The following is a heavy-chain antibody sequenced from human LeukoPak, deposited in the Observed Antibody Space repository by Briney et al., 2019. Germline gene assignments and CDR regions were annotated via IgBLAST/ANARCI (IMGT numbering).Heavy chain of an antibody. Sequence: PGGSLRLSCAASGFSFSDYYMDWVRQAPGKGLEWLGRSRNKANRYTTEYAASVKGRFTISRDDSKNSLYLQMNSLKTDDTAVYYCARDSPSRNSYYDFWSGYYAVVLDYWGQGTLVTVSS. J-gene: IGHJ4*02. D-gene: IGHD3-3*01. V-gene: IGHV3-72*01. CDR2: SRNKANRYTT. CDR3: ARDSPSRNSYYDFWSGYYAVVLDY. CDR1: GFSFSDYY.